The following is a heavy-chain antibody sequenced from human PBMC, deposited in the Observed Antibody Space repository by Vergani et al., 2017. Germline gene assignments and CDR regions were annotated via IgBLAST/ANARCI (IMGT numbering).Heavy chain of an antibody. J-gene: IGHJ3*01. V-gene: IGHV4-61*02. CDR3: ARRSGGYYSGGKVHPLRTAFDV. CDR2: ISASGNA. CDR1: GGSISAGYYF. Sequence: QVQLQASGPGRVKPSQTLSLTCTMSGGSISAGYYFWSWIRQPAGKGLEWLGHISASGNASHSPSLKTRVSMSVYTSKNQFSLTLTSVTAADTAIYFCARRSGGYYSGGKVHPLRTAFDVWGHGTVVTVSS. D-gene: IGHD2-15*01.